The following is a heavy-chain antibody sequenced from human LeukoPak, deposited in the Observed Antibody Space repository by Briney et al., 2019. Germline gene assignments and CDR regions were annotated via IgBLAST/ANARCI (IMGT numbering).Heavy chain of an antibody. CDR3: ARDSGRYFDY. CDR1: GFTFSSYG. J-gene: IGHJ4*02. CDR2: ITSSSSYI. D-gene: IGHD1-14*01. Sequence: GGSLRLSCAASGFTFSSYGMNWVRQAPGKGLEWVSSITSSSSYIYYADSVKGRFTISRDNAKNTLYLQMNSLRAEDAAVYYCARDSGRYFDYWGQGTLVTVSS. V-gene: IGHV3-21*01.